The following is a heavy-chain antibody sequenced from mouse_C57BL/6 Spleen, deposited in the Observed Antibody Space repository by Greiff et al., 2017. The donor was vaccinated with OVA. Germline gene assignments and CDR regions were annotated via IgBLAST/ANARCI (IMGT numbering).Heavy chain of an antibody. CDR1: GFTFSDYG. V-gene: IGHV5-17*01. J-gene: IGHJ2*01. Sequence: DVKLVESGGGLVKPGGSLKLSCAASGFTFSDYGMHWVRQAPEKGLEWVAYISSGSSTIYYADTVKGRFTISRDNAKNTLFLQMTSLRSEDTAMYYCARTHYYGSSNYFDYWGQGTTLTVSS. CDR3: ARTHYYGSSNYFDY. CDR2: ISSGSSTI. D-gene: IGHD1-1*01.